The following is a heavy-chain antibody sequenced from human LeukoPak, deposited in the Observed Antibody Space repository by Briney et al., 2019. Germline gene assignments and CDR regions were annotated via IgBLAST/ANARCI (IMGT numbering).Heavy chain of an antibody. CDR1: GFTFSSYE. V-gene: IGHV3-48*03. CDR3: ARERMATATFDY. CDR2: ISSSGSTI. D-gene: IGHD5-24*01. J-gene: IGHJ4*02. Sequence: AGGSLRLSCAASGFTFSSYEMNWVRQAPGKGLEWVSYISSSGSTIYYADSVKGRFTISRDNAKNSLYLQMNSLRAEDTAVYYCARERMATATFDYWGQGTLVTVSS.